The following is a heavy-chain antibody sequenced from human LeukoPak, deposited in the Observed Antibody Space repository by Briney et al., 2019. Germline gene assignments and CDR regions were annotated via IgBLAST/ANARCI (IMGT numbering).Heavy chain of an antibody. CDR3: ARDQPKPGIAAAAPRGNYFDY. V-gene: IGHV1-46*01. Sequence: GSAVKVSFKASGYTFTSYYMHWVRQAPGQGLEWMGIINPSGGSTSYAQKFQGRVTMTRDTSTGTVYMELSSLRSEDTAVYYCARDQPKPGIAAAAPRGNYFDYWGQGTLVTVSS. D-gene: IGHD6-13*01. CDR1: GYTFTSYY. J-gene: IGHJ4*02. CDR2: INPSGGST.